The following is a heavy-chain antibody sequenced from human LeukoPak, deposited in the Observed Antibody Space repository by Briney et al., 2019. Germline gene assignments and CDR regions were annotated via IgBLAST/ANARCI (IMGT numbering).Heavy chain of an antibody. Sequence: PGRSLRLSCAASGFTFDDYAMHWVRQAPGKGLEWVSGISWNSGSIGYADSVKGRFTISRDNAKNSLYLQMNSLRAEDTALYYCASTSEGATPFNYWGQGTLVTVSS. CDR2: ISWNSGSI. V-gene: IGHV3-9*01. CDR1: GFTFDDYA. D-gene: IGHD1-26*01. CDR3: ASTSEGATPFNY. J-gene: IGHJ4*02.